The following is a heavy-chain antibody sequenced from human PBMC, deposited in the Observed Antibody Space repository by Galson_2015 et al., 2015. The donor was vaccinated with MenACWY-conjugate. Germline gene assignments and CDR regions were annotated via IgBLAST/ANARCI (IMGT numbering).Heavy chain of an antibody. Sequence: LSLTCTVSGGSISSHYWSWFRQPPGKGLEWIAYIRDTGSLKDNPSLKSRVTMSADKSNNQFSLNLSSVTAADTAVYYCARLPRGITMVVVAPWGQGTLVTVSA. V-gene: IGHV4-59*08. CDR1: GGSISSHY. J-gene: IGHJ5*02. CDR3: ARLPRGITMVVVAP. D-gene: IGHD3-22*01. CDR2: IRDTGSL.